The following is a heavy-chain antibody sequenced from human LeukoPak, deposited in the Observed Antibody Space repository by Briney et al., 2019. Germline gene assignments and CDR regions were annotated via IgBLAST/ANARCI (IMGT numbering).Heavy chain of an antibody. D-gene: IGHD6-19*01. CDR1: GGSIGSYY. Sequence: PSETLSLTCTVAGGSIGSYYWSWIRQPPGKGLEWIGYIYYSGSTNYNPSLKSRVTISIDTSKKKFSLKLSSVTAADTAVYYFARRIAVAGEYYYYGMDVWGQGTTVTVSS. V-gene: IGHV4-59*01. CDR2: IYYSGST. CDR3: ARRIAVAGEYYYYGMDV. J-gene: IGHJ6*02.